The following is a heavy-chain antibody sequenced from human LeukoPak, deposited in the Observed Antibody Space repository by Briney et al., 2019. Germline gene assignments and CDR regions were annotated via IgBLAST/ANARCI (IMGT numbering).Heavy chain of an antibody. V-gene: IGHV3-23*01. CDR2: IIGSSGTT. CDR1: GFSFNNYA. Sequence: GGSLRLSCVASGFSFNNYAMNWVRQAPGKGLEWVSLIIGSSGTTFYADSVKGRFTISRDKSKSTLYLQINSLRAEDTAVYYCAKGAYDYIEIAYFDYWGQRSLVTVSS. J-gene: IGHJ4*02. D-gene: IGHD5-12*01. CDR3: AKGAYDYIEIAYFDY.